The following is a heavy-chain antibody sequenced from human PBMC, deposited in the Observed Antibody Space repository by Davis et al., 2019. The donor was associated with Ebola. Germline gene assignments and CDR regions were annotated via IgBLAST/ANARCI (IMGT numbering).Heavy chain of an antibody. CDR3: APQRITIFGVADVGGMDV. CDR2: ISSSGSTI. J-gene: IGHJ6*02. CDR1: GFTFSDYY. D-gene: IGHD3-3*01. Sequence: GESLKISCAASGFTFSDYYMSWIRQAPGKGLEWVSYISSSGSTIYYADSVKGRFTISRDNAKNSLYLQMNSLRAEDTAVYYCAPQRITIFGVADVGGMDVWGQGTTVTVSS. V-gene: IGHV3-11*01.